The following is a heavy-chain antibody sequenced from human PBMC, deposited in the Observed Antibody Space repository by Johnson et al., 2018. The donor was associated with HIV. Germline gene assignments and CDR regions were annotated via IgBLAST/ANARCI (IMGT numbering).Heavy chain of an antibody. D-gene: IGHD4-17*01. V-gene: IGHV3-30*18. J-gene: IGHJ3*02. CDR1: GFTLSNYG. CDR3: AKDQYRKLTTVAGI. Sequence: RLSCAASGFTLSNYGIHWVRQAPGQGLEWVALISYDGSNTYYADSVRGRFILSRDNSKNTVYLQMNSLRAEDTAVYYCAKDQYRKLTTVAGIWGQGTMVTVSS. CDR2: ISYDGSNT.